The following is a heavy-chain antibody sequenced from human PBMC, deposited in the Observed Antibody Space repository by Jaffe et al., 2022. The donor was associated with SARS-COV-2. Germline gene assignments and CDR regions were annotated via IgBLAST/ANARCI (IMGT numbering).Heavy chain of an antibody. Sequence: QVQLVQSGSELKKPGASVKVSCKASGYTFTSYAMNWVRQAPGQGLEWMGWINTNTGNPTYAQGFTGRFVFSLDTSVSTAYLQISSLKAEDTAVYYCAREEEGRKKRIDYDSSGYPDYWGQGTLVTVSS. D-gene: IGHD3-22*01. CDR1: GYTFTSYA. CDR2: INTNTGNP. J-gene: IGHJ4*02. CDR3: AREEEGRKKRIDYDSSGYPDY. V-gene: IGHV7-4-1*02.